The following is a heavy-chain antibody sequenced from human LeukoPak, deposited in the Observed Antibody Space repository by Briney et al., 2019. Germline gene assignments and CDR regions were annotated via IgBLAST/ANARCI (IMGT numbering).Heavy chain of an antibody. J-gene: IGHJ5*02. V-gene: IGHV1-46*01. CDR2: INPSGGST. Sequence: ASVKVSCKASGYTFTSYYMQWVRQAPGQGLEWMGIINPSGGSTSYAQKFQGRVTMTRDTSTSTVYMELSSLRSEDTAVYYCARDREVTTSYNWFDPWGQGTLVTVSS. D-gene: IGHD4-17*01. CDR1: GYTFTSYY. CDR3: ARDREVTTSYNWFDP.